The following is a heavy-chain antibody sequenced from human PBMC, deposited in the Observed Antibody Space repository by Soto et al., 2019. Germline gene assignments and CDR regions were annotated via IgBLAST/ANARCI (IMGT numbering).Heavy chain of an antibody. D-gene: IGHD5-18*01. CDR3: IRRRDWTAMDPLDY. Sequence: EVQLVESGGGLVQPGGSLKLSCAASGFTFSDSAMHWVRQASGKGPEWVGRIRSKVNTYATAYAASVKGRFTISRDDSMNTAYLQMNSLKTEDTAVYYCIRRRDWTAMDPLDYWGQGTLVTVSS. V-gene: IGHV3-73*02. J-gene: IGHJ4*02. CDR1: GFTFSDSA. CDR2: IRSKVNTYAT.